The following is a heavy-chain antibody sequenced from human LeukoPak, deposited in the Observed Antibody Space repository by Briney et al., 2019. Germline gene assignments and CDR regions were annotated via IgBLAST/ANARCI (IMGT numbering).Heavy chain of an antibody. D-gene: IGHD5-24*01. V-gene: IGHV3-74*01. CDR2: INSDGSDT. J-gene: IGHJ4*02. CDR3: ARARELATVGVDY. CDR1: GFTFSTYW. Sequence: PGGPLRLSCAASGFTFSTYWMHWVRQATGKGLVWVSRINSDGSDTNYADSVKGRFTISRDNAKNTLYLQMNSLRAEDTAVYYCARARELATVGVDYWGQGTLVTVSS.